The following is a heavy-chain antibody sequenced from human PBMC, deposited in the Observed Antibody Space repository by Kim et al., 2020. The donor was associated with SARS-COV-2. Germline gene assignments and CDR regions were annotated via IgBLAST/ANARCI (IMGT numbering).Heavy chain of an antibody. Sequence: KFQGRVTITADKSTSTVYMELSGLRSEDTAVYYCAGRYYDSSGYYYFFDYWGQGTLVTVSS. CDR3: AGRYYDSSGYYYFFDY. V-gene: IGHV1-69*02. J-gene: IGHJ4*02. D-gene: IGHD3-22*01.